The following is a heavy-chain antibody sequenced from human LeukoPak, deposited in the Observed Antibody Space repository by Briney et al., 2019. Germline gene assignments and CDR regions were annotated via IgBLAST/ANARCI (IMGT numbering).Heavy chain of an antibody. J-gene: IGHJ4*02. CDR1: GFTFSKYW. Sequence: GGSLRLSCAGSGFTFSKYWMSWVRQAPGKGLEWVANIREEGNEKYYVDSVKGRFTISRDNAKKSLYLQMNGLRAEDTAVYYCAPTPPVTSYNYPYYFDSWGQGTLVTVSS. D-gene: IGHD1-14*01. V-gene: IGHV3-7*01. CDR3: APTPPVTSYNYPYYFDS. CDR2: IREEGNEK.